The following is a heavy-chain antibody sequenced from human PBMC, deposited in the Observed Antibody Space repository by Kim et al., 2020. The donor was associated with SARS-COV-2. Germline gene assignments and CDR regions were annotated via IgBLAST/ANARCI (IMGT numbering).Heavy chain of an antibody. V-gene: IGHV3-9*01. CDR1: GFTFDDYA. D-gene: IGHD3-22*01. J-gene: IGHJ3*02. CDR3: AKDVYYDSSGSSAFDI. CDR2: ISWNSGSI. Sequence: GGSLRLSCAASGFTFDDYAMHWVRQAPGKGLEWVSGISWNSGSIGYADSVKGRFTISRDNAKNSLYLQMNSLRAEDTALYYCAKDVYYDSSGSSAFDIWGQGTMVTVSS.